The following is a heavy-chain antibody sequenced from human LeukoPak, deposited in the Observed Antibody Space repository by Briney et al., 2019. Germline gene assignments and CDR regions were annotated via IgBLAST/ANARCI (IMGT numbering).Heavy chain of an antibody. Sequence: GASVKVSCKASGYTFTSYDINWVRQATGQGLEWMGWMNPNSGNTGYAQKFQGRVTITRNTSISTAYMELSSLRSEDTAVYFCARVLYSYGYSPFDYWGQGTLVTVSS. CDR2: MNPNSGNT. CDR3: ARVLYSYGYSPFDY. V-gene: IGHV1-8*03. CDR1: GYTFTSYD. J-gene: IGHJ4*02. D-gene: IGHD5-18*01.